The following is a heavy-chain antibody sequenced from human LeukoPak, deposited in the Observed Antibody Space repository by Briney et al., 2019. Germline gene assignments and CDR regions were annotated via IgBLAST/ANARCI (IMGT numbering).Heavy chain of an antibody. CDR1: GGSIRSSYYY. Sequence: SETLSLTCTVSGGSIRSSYYYWGWIRQPPGKGLEWIGSIYYSGSTYYNPSLKSRVTISVDTSKNQFSLKLNSVTATDTAVYYYARHYGPWGQGTLVTVSS. CDR2: IYYSGST. J-gene: IGHJ4*02. D-gene: IGHD3-10*01. CDR3: ARHYGP. V-gene: IGHV4-39*01.